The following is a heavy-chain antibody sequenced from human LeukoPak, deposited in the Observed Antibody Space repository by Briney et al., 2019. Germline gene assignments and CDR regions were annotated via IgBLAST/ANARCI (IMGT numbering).Heavy chain of an antibody. J-gene: IGHJ5*02. V-gene: IGHV3-53*01. CDR1: GLTGSHNY. CDR3: IVFGDSNH. D-gene: IGHD4-17*01. Sequence: GGSLRLSCTASGLTGSHNYVSWVRQAPGKGLEWVSAIHTSGDTCYADSVKGRFTISRDTSKNTLYLQINSLRVEDTAVYYCIVFGDSNHWGQGTLVTVSS. CDR2: IHTSGDT.